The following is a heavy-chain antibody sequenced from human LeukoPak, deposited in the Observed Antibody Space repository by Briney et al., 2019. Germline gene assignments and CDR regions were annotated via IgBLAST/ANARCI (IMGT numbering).Heavy chain of an antibody. V-gene: IGHV1-18*01. D-gene: IGHD3-9*01. Sequence: ASVKVSCKASGYTFTSYGISWVRQAPGQGLEWMGWISAYNGNTNYAQKLQGRVTMTTDTSTSTAYMELSRLRSDDTAVYYCARARAGDDTFDYWGQGTLVTVSS. J-gene: IGHJ4*02. CDR2: ISAYNGNT. CDR3: ARARAGDDTFDY. CDR1: GYTFTSYG.